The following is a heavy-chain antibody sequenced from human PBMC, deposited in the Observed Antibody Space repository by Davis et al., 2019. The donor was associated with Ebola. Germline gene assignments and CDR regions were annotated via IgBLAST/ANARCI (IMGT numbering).Heavy chain of an antibody. D-gene: IGHD2/OR15-2a*01. V-gene: IGHV4-59*01. CDR3: ARSPFPGGIDY. Sequence: MPSETLSLTCTVSGGSISSYYWSWIRQPPGKGLEWIGYIYYSGSTNYNPSLKSRVTISVDTSKNQFSLKLSSVTAVDTAVYYCARSPFPGGIDYWGQGTLVTVSS. CDR2: IYYSGST. CDR1: GGSISSYY. J-gene: IGHJ4*02.